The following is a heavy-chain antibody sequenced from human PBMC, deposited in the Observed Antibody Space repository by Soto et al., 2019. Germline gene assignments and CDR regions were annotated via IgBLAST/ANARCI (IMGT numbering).Heavy chain of an antibody. CDR1: GGSFSGYY. Sequence: SETLSLTCAVYGGSFSGYYWSWIRQPPGKGLEWIGEINHSGSTNYNPSLKSRVTISVDTSKNQFSLKLSSVTAADTAVYYCARGSPVLLWFGEPKPFQHWGQGTLVTVSS. CDR2: INHSGST. D-gene: IGHD3-10*01. J-gene: IGHJ1*01. CDR3: ARGSPVLLWFGEPKPFQH. V-gene: IGHV4-34*01.